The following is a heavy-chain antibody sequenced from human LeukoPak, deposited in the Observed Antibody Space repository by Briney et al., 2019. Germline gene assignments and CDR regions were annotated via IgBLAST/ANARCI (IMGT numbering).Heavy chain of an antibody. J-gene: IGHJ3*02. V-gene: IGHV4-61*02. D-gene: IGHD3-3*01. CDR3: TRDLTQYYDVWSGSHGFDI. CDR1: GASISGGNYH. Sequence: KPSETLSLTCSVSGASISGGNYHWSRIRQPAGKGLEWIGRIYSSGTTNYNPSFKSRATISEDTSKNQFSLKLTSVTAADTAVYYCTRDLTQYYDVWSGSHGFDIWGQGTMVIVSS. CDR2: IYSSGTT.